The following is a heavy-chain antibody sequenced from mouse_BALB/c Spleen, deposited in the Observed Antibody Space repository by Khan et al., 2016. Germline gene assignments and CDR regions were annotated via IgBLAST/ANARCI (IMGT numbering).Heavy chain of an antibody. V-gene: IGHV6-6*02. J-gene: IGHJ1*01. CDR2: IRLKSNNYAT. CDR3: TRDGYFDV. CDR1: GFTFSNYW. Sequence: EVKLEESGGGLVQPGGSMKLSCVASGFTFSNYWMNWVRQSPEKGLEWVAEIRLKSNNYATHYAESVKGRFTISRDDSKSSVYLQMNNVRAEDTGIYYCTRDGYFDVWGAGTTVTVSS.